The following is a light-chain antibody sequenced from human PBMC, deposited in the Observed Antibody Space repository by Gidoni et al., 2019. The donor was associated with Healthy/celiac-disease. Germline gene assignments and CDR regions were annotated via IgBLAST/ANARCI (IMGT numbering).Light chain of an antibody. CDR1: SSNIGNNY. V-gene: IGLV1-51*01. CDR3: GSWDSSLSAVV. J-gene: IGLJ2*01. Sequence: QSVLPQPPPAAAPPGQKVTISCSGSSSNIGNNYVPWYQQLPGTAPKLLIYDNNKRPSGIPDRFSGSKSGTSATLSITGLQAEDEADYYCGSWDSSLSAVVFGGGTKLTVL. CDR2: DNN.